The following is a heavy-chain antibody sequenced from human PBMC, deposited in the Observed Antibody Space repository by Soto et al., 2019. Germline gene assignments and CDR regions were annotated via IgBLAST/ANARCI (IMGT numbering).Heavy chain of an antibody. CDR2: ISGTGDTT. CDR1: GFTFTNFA. J-gene: IGHJ4*02. D-gene: IGHD2-2*01. CDR3: AKGYCSSTSCSFDY. V-gene: IGHV3-23*01. Sequence: GGSLRLSCAASGFTFTNFAMNWVRQAPGKGLEWVSVISGTGDTTYNADSVKGRFTISRDNSMSTAFLQMNSLRAEDTALYYCAKGYCSSTSCSFDYWGQGTLVTVSS.